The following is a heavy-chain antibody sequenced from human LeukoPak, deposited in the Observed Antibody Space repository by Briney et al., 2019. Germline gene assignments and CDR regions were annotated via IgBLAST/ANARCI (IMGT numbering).Heavy chain of an antibody. V-gene: IGHV3-33*01. CDR2: IWYDGSKK. CDR3: ARDSGDYDAFCDS. J-gene: IGHJ4*02. D-gene: IGHD4-17*01. Sequence: GRSLRLSCAASGFTLSSYGMHGVRQAPGKGLEWVALIWYDGSKKYYRDSVKGRFTISRDNSKNTLFLQMNSLRAEDTAVYYCARDSGDYDAFCDSWGQGTLVTVSS. CDR1: GFTLSSYG.